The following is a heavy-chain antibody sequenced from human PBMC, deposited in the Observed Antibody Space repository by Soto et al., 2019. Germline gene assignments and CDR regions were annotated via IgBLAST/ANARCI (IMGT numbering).Heavy chain of an antibody. Sequence: PSETLSLTCAVYRRSFSGYSWTWIRQAPGKGLEWIGEINRRGNTNYNPSLRSRVTISKDASKNQFSLKLRSVAAADAAIYFCARAARPGSQIVVTAATSDYFDYWGLGTLVTVS. CDR2: INRRGNT. CDR3: ARAARPGSQIVVTAATSDYFDY. D-gene: IGHD2-15*01. J-gene: IGHJ4*02. V-gene: IGHV4-34*01. CDR1: RRSFSGYS.